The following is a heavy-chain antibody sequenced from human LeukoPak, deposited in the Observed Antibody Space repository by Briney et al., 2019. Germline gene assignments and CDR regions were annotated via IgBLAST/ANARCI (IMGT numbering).Heavy chain of an antibody. J-gene: IGHJ3*02. CDR2: INPHSGVT. V-gene: IGHV1-2*02. D-gene: IGHD3-16*01. CDR3: ARELFSYDSPNAFDI. CDR1: GYTFTDYY. Sequence: GASVKVSCKASGYTFTDYYMHWVRQAPGQGLEWLGWINPHSGVTNSAQKFQGRVTLTRETSITTTYMELSRLRSDDTAVYYCARELFSYDSPNAFDIWGQGTMVTVSS.